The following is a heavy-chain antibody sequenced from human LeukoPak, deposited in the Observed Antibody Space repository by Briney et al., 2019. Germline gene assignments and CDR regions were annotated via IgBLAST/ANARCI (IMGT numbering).Heavy chain of an antibody. CDR3: ARDGSGFYY. D-gene: IGHD3-3*01. Sequence: GGSLRLSCAASGFTFSSYAMSWVRQAPGRGLEWVANIKEDGSEKYYVDSVKGRFTISRDNAKNSLNLQMNSLRAEDTAVYFCARDGSGFYYWGQGTLVTVSS. J-gene: IGHJ4*02. CDR2: IKEDGSEK. CDR1: GFTFSSYA. V-gene: IGHV3-7*01.